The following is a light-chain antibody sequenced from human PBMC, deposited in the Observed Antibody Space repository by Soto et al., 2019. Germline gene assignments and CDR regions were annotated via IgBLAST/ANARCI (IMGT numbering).Light chain of an antibody. CDR2: WAS. J-gene: IGKJ4*01. V-gene: IGKV4-1*01. CDR1: QSVLYNSDNKNY. CDR3: QQYYTTLS. Sequence: DIVMTQSPDSLAVSLGERATINCKSSQSVLYNSDNKNYLAWYQQKAGQPPKLLIYWASTRASGVPDRFSGSGSGADFTLTINNLQAEDVAVYYCQQYYTTLSFGGGTKVEIK.